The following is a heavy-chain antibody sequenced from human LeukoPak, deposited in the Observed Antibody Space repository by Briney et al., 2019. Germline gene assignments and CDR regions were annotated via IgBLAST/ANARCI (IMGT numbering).Heavy chain of an antibody. CDR2: IYYTGNT. CDR3: ARGTFSSGYDSGKSFDS. CDR1: GGSISTSNYY. Sequence: NPSETLSLTCTVSGGSISTSNYYWGWIRQPPGKGLEWIGYIYYTGNTNYNPSLKSRVTISIDTSKNQFSLRLNSVTAADTAMYYCARGTFSSGYDSGKSFDSWGQGTLVTVSS. V-gene: IGHV4-61*05. D-gene: IGHD3-22*01. J-gene: IGHJ4*02.